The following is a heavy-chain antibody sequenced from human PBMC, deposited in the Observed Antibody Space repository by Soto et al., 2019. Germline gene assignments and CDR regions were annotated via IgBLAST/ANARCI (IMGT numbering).Heavy chain of an antibody. CDR1: GCSISSSNW. J-gene: IGHJ4*02. V-gene: IGHV4-4*02. CDR3: ARGSYYYDSSGYYYVGDFDY. CDR2: IYHSGST. D-gene: IGHD3-22*01. Sequence: SETLSLTCAFSGCSISSSNWWSWVRQPPGKGLEWIGEIYHSGSTNYNPSLKSRVTISVDKSKNQFSLKLSSVTAADTAVYYCARGSYYYDSSGYYYVGDFDYWGQGTLVTVSS.